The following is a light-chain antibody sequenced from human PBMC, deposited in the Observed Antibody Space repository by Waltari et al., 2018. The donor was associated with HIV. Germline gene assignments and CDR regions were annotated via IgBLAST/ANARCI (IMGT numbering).Light chain of an antibody. V-gene: IGLV1-40*01. Sequence: QSVLTQPPSVSGAPGQRVTISCTGRSSNIGAGYDVHWYQQLPGPAPKLLLFGHNNRPSGFPDRFSGSKSGTSASLAITGLQAEDEADYYCQSYDSSLSGWVFGGGTKLTVL. J-gene: IGLJ3*02. CDR1: SSNIGAGYD. CDR3: QSYDSSLSGWV. CDR2: GHN.